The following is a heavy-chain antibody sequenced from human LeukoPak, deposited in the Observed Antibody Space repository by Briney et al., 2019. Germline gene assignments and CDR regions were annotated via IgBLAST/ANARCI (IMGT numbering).Heavy chain of an antibody. J-gene: IGHJ4*02. D-gene: IGHD3-22*01. Sequence: ASVKVSCKASGYTFTSYDINWVRQAPGQGLEWMGRINPNSGGTNYAQKFQGRVTMTRDTSISTAYMELSRLRSDDTAVYYCARGSKVTYYYDSSGYHFDYWGQGTLVTVSS. V-gene: IGHV1-2*06. CDR2: INPNSGGT. CDR3: ARGSKVTYYYDSSGYHFDY. CDR1: GYTFTSYD.